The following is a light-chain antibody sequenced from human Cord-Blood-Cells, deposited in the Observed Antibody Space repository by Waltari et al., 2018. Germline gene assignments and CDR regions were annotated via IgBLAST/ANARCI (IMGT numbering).Light chain of an antibody. CDR2: AAS. V-gene: IGKV1-39*01. Sequence: DIQMTQSPSSLSASVGDRVTITCRASQSISSYLNWYQQKPGKAPKLLIYAASSLQSGVPSRFSDSGSGTDFTLTISSLQPEDFATYYCQQSYSTPRFGQGTKVEIK. CDR1: QSISSY. CDR3: QQSYSTPR. J-gene: IGKJ1*01.